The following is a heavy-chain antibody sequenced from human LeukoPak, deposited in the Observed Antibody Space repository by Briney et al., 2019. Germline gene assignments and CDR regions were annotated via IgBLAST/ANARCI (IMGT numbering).Heavy chain of an antibody. V-gene: IGHV4-34*01. CDR3: ARAVVVITPYFDY. CDR2: INHSGST. J-gene: IGHJ4*02. D-gene: IGHD3-22*01. CDR1: GGPFSDYY. Sequence: SETLSLTCAVYGGPFSDYYWSWIRQPPGKGLEWIGKINHSGSTNYSPSLKSRVTISIDTSKSQFSLKLSSVTAADTAVYYCARAVVVITPYFDYWGQGTLVTVSS.